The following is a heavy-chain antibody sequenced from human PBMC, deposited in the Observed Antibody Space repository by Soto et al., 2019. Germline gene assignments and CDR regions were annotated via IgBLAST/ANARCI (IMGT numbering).Heavy chain of an antibody. D-gene: IGHD3-22*01. J-gene: IGHJ4*02. CDR2: FFIGGNT. CDR3: ARHYYDTLGY. CDR1: GGSISSSTYY. V-gene: IGHV4-39*01. Sequence: PSETLSLTCTVSGGSISSSTYYWGWMRQPPGKGLEWIASFFIGGNTYYNPSLKSRVTISVDTSKNQFSLKLSSVTAADTAVYYCARHYYDTLGYWGQGTLVTVSS.